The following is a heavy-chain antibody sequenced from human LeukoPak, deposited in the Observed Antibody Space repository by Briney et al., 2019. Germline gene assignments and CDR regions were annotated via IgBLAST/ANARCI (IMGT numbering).Heavy chain of an antibody. D-gene: IGHD5-18*01. V-gene: IGHV4-39*07. CDR3: ARDGTWIQLGGNWFDP. CDR1: GGSISSSSYY. CDR2: IYYSGST. J-gene: IGHJ5*02. Sequence: SETLSLTCTVSGGSISSSSYYWGWIRQPPGKGLEWIGSIYYSGSTYYNPSLKSRVTISIDTSKNQFSLKLSSVTAADTAVYYCARDGTWIQLGGNWFDPWGQGTLVTVSS.